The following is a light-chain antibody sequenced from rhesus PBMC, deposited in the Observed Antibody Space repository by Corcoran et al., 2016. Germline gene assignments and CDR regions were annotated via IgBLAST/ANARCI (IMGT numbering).Light chain of an antibody. CDR2: EAS. CDR1: QGITND. CDR3: QHYYSAPWT. J-gene: IGKJ1*01. V-gene: IGKV1-21*01. Sequence: DIQMTQSPSSLSASVGDSVTITCRASQGITNDLAWYQQKPGETPKLLIYEASSLQSGIPSRFSGSGSGTDCTLTISSLQSEEFATYYCQHYYSAPWTFGQGTKVEIK.